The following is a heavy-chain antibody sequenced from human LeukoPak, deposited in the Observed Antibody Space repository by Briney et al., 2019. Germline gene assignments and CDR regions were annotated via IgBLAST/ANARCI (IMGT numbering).Heavy chain of an antibody. CDR3: AKDFWFLEWLSFDY. D-gene: IGHD3-3*01. CDR1: GFTFISYA. V-gene: IGHV3-23*01. Sequence: GGSLRLSCAASGFTFISYAMSWVRQAPGKGLEWVSAISGSGGSTYYADSVKGRFTISRDNSKNTLYLQMNSLRAEDTAVYYCAKDFWFLEWLSFDYWGQGTLVTVSS. J-gene: IGHJ4*02. CDR2: ISGSGGST.